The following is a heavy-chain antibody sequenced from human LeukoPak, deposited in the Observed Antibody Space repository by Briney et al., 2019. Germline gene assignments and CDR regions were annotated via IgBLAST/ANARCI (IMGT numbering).Heavy chain of an antibody. CDR2: ISYDGSNK. V-gene: IGHV3-30*04. Sequence: PGRSLRLSCAASGFTFSSYAMHWVRQAPGKGLEWVAVISYDGSNKYYADSVKGRFTISRDNSKNTLYLQMNSLRAEDTAVYYCARSQYEHWGQGTLVTVSS. CDR1: GFTFSSYA. CDR3: ARSQYEH. J-gene: IGHJ1*01.